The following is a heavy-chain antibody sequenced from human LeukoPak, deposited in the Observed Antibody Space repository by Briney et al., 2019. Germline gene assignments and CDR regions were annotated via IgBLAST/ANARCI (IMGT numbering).Heavy chain of an antibody. CDR3: ARGQWQIDY. CDR1: GGSFSGYY. J-gene: IGHJ4*02. D-gene: IGHD6-19*01. CDR2: INHSGST. Sequence: SETLSLTCAVYGGSFSGYYWSWIRQPPGKGLEWIGEINHSGSTNYNPSLKSRVTMSSDTSNNQFSLNLMSVDAADTAVYYCARGQWQIDYWGQGILVTVSP. V-gene: IGHV4-34*01.